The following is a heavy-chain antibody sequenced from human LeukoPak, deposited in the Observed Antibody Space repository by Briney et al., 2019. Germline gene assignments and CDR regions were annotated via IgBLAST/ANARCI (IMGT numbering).Heavy chain of an antibody. V-gene: IGHV3-30*02. CDR1: GFTFSNYG. CDR3: ARDQYRSSYYLDC. J-gene: IGHJ4*02. D-gene: IGHD6-6*01. Sequence: GGSLRLSCAASGFTFSNYGMHWVRQAPGQGLEWVGFIHSDGSIKYYADSVQGRFTISRDNSKNTLFLQMNSLRAGDMAVYYCARDQYRSSYYLDCWGQGTLVTVSS. CDR2: IHSDGSIK.